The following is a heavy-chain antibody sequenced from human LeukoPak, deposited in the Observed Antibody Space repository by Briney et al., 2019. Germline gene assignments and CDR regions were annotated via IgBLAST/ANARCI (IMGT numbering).Heavy chain of an antibody. V-gene: IGHV3-30*18. Sequence: GGSLRLSCAASGFTFSSYGMHWVRQAPGKGLEWVAVISYDGSNKYYADSVKGRFTISRDNSKNTLYLQMNSLRAEDTAVYYCAKTYYDILTGYSDAFDIWGQGTMVTVSS. CDR3: AKTYYDILTGYSDAFDI. D-gene: IGHD3-9*01. J-gene: IGHJ3*02. CDR2: ISYDGSNK. CDR1: GFTFSSYG.